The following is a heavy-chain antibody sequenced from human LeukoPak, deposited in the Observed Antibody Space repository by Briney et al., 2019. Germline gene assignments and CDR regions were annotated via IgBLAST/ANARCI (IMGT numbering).Heavy chain of an antibody. V-gene: IGHV1-69*05. J-gene: IGHJ5*02. D-gene: IGHD3-22*01. CDR1: GGTFSSYG. CDR3: ARARSPSSGYLLRDHNWFDP. Sequence: GASVKVSCKASGGTFSSYGISWVRQAPGQGLEWMGGIIPIFGTANYAQKFQGRVTITTDESTSTAYMELSSLRSEDTAVYYCARARSPSSGYLLRDHNWFDPWGQGTLVTVSS. CDR2: IIPIFGTA.